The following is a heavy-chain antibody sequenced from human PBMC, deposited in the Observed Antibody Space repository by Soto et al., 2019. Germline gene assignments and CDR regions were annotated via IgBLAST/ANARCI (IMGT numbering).Heavy chain of an antibody. CDR1: GYTFTGYY. V-gene: IGHV1-2*04. Sequence: ASVKVSCKASGYTFTGYYMHWVRQAPGQGLEWMGWINPNSGGTNYAQKFQGWVTMTRDTSISTAYMELSRLRSDDTAVYYCARSGLVGDTAMVPFDYWGQGTLVTVSS. J-gene: IGHJ4*02. D-gene: IGHD5-18*01. CDR3: ARSGLVGDTAMVPFDY. CDR2: INPNSGGT.